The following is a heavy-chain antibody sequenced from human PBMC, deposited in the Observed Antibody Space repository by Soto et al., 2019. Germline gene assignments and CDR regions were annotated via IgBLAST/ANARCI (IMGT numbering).Heavy chain of an antibody. CDR3: AHRLPYNGFWDRGVFDF. V-gene: IGHV2-5*02. Sequence: SGPTLVNPTETLTLTCTFSGFSLSTYGVGVGWIRQPPGKALECLAFIYWDDEKRYSPSLKTRLTITKDTSGSQVVLSLTNMDPVDTATYYCAHRLPYNGFWDRGVFDFWGQGSLVTVSS. CDR1: GFSLSTYGVG. CDR2: IYWDDEK. J-gene: IGHJ4*02. D-gene: IGHD1-20*01.